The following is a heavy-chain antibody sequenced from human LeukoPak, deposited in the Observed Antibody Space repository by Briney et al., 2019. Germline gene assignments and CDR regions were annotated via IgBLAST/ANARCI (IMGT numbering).Heavy chain of an antibody. Sequence: PGGSLRLSCAASGFTFSSYAMSWVRQAPGKGLEWVSAISGSGGSTYYADSVKGRFTISRDNSKNTLYLQMNSLRAEDTAVYYCAKDGAGYFGMEYNWFDPWGQGSLVTVSS. CDR3: AKDGAGYFGMEYNWFDP. V-gene: IGHV3-23*01. CDR2: ISGSGGST. CDR1: GFTFSSYA. J-gene: IGHJ5*02. D-gene: IGHD6-25*01.